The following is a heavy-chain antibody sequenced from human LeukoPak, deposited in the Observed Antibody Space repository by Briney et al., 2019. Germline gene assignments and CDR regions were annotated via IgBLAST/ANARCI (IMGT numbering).Heavy chain of an antibody. CDR2: IYYSGST. CDR3: ARRYGSSGWYSTAYFDY. D-gene: IGHD6-19*01. V-gene: IGHV4-39*01. Sequence: SETLSLTCTVSGGSISSSSYYWDWIRQPPGKGLEWIGSIYYSGSTYYNPSLKSRVTISVDTSKNQFSLKLSSVTAADTAVYYCARRYGSSGWYSTAYFDYWGQGTLVTVSS. J-gene: IGHJ4*02. CDR1: GGSISSSSYY.